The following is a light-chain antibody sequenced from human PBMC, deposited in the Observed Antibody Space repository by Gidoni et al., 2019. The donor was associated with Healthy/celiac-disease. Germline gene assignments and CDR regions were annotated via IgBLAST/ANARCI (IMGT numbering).Light chain of an antibody. Sequence: AIQMTQSPSSLSASVGDRVTITCRASQGIRNDLGWYQQKPGKDPKLLIYAASSLQSGVPSRFSGSGSGTDFTLTISSLQPEDFATYYCLQDYNYPPVFGQXTKVEIK. V-gene: IGKV1-6*01. CDR2: AAS. CDR1: QGIRND. CDR3: LQDYNYPPV. J-gene: IGKJ1*01.